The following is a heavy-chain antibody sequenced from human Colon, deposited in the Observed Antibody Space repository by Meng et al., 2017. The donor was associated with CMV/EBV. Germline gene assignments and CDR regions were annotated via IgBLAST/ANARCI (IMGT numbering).Heavy chain of an antibody. CDR2: IKQDGSEK. V-gene: IGHV3-7*01. CDR3: ARCIVAIPGSD. Sequence: GGSLRLSCAASGFTLSSYWMSWVRQAPGKGLEWVANIKQDGSEKYYADSVKGRFTISRDNAKNSLYLQMNSLRAEDTAVYYCARCIVAIPGSDWGQGTLVTVSS. CDR1: GFTLSSYW. J-gene: IGHJ4*02. D-gene: IGHD6-13*01.